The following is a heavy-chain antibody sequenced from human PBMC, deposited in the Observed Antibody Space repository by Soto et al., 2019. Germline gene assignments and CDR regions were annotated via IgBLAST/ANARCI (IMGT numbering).Heavy chain of an antibody. CDR2: IQNDASLT. CDR1: GFTFDYYW. D-gene: IGHD2-15*01. Sequence: LVESGGGLVQSGGSLRLSCAASGFTFDYYWMPWVRQVPGKGLLWVSHIQNDASLTTYADSVQGRFIISRDNAKNTLYLQMNGLRVEDTAVYFCVRGQRGGFDLWGQGTMVTVSS. CDR3: VRGQRGGFDL. J-gene: IGHJ3*01. V-gene: IGHV3-74*01.